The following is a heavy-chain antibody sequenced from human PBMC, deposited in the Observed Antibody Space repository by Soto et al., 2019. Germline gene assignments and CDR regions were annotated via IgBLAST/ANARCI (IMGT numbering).Heavy chain of an antibody. V-gene: IGHV1-2*04. CDR2: INPNSGGT. D-gene: IGHD3-9*01. Sequence: ASVKVSCKASGYTFTGYYMHWVRQAPGQGLEWMGWINPNSGGTNYAQKFQGWVTMTRDRSISTAYMELSRLRSDDTAVDYCARVRMSSGILTGYAEYYYYGMDVWGQGTTVTVSS. CDR3: ARVRMSSGILTGYAEYYYYGMDV. CDR1: GYTFTGYY. J-gene: IGHJ6*02.